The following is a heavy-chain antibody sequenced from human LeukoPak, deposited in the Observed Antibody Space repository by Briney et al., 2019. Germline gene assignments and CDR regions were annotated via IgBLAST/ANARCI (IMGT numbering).Heavy chain of an antibody. CDR3: ARVDWRYLNYYYNMDV. Sequence: PSETLSLTCTVSGGSISSYYWSWIRQPAGKGLEWIGRIYTSGSTNYNPSLKSRVTMSVDTSKNQFSLKLSSVTAADTAVYYCARVDWRYLNYYYNMDVSGKGTTVTVSS. CDR1: GGSISSYY. CDR2: IYTSGST. D-gene: IGHD2-21*01. V-gene: IGHV4-4*07. J-gene: IGHJ6*03.